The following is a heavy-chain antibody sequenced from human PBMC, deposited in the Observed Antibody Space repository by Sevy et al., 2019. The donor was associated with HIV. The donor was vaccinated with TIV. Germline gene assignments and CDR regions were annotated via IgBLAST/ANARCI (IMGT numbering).Heavy chain of an antibody. Sequence: ASVKVSCKASGGTFSSYAISWVRQAPGQGLEWMGGIIPIFGTANYAQKFQGRVTITADESTSTAYMELSSLRSEDTAVYYCARGASGYSGYYSYYFDYRGQGTLVTVSS. D-gene: IGHD5-12*01. CDR2: IIPIFGTA. V-gene: IGHV1-69*13. CDR3: ARGASGYSGYYSYYFDY. J-gene: IGHJ4*02. CDR1: GGTFSSYA.